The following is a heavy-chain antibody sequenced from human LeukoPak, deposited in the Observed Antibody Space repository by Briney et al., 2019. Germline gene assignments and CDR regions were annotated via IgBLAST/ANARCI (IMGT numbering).Heavy chain of an antibody. J-gene: IGHJ4*02. D-gene: IGHD1-1*01. CDR2: ISGSGGST. CDR3: AKRKARDNWNVIDY. CDR1: GFTFSSYA. V-gene: IGHV3-23*01. Sequence: GGSLRLSCAASGFTFSSYAMSWVRQAPGKGLVWVSAISGSGGSTYYADSVKGRFTISRDNSKNTLYLQMNSLRAEDTAVYYCAKRKARDNWNVIDYWGQGTLVTVSS.